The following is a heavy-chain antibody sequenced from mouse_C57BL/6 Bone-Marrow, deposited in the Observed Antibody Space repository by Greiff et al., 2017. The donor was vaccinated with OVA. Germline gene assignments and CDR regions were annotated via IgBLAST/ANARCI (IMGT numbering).Heavy chain of an antibody. D-gene: IGHD2-3*01. V-gene: IGHV1-54*01. J-gene: IGHJ4*01. Sequence: VQLQQSGAELVRPGTSVKVSCKASGYAFTNYLIEWVKQRPGQGLEWIGVINPGSGGTNYNEKFKGKATLTADKSSSTDYMQLSSLTSEDSAVYFCARYDGYSYYAMDYWGQGTSVTVSS. CDR1: GYAFTNYL. CDR2: INPGSGGT. CDR3: ARYDGYSYYAMDY.